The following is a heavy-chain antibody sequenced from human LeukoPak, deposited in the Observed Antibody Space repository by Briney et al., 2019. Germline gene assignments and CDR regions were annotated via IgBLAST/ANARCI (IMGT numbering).Heavy chain of an antibody. V-gene: IGHV3-74*01. CDR1: GFTFSSYA. J-gene: IGHJ4*02. Sequence: GGSLRLSCAASGFTFSSYAMSWVRQAPGKGLVWVSRINSDGSSTSYADSVKGRFTISRDNAKNTLYLQMNSLRAEDTAVYYCARASGVGAASFDYWGQGTLVTVSS. CDR2: INSDGSST. D-gene: IGHD1-26*01. CDR3: ARASGVGAASFDY.